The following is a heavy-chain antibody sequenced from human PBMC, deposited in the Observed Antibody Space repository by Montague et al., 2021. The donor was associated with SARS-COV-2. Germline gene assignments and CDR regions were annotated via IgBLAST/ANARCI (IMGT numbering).Heavy chain of an antibody. CDR1: GFTFSSYS. J-gene: IGHJ4*02. CDR2: ISSSSSYI. D-gene: IGHD1-26*01. Sequence: SLRLSCAASGFTFSSYSMNWVRQAPGKGLEWVSSISSSSSYIYYADSVKGRFTISRDNAKNSLYLQMNSLSAEDTAVYYCSRAYSGSYYPNFDYWGQGTLVTVSS. CDR3: SRAYSGSYYPNFDY. V-gene: IGHV3-21*01.